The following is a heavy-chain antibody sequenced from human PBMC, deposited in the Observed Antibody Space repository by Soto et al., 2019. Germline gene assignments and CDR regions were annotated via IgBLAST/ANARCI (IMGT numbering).Heavy chain of an antibody. V-gene: IGHV1-69*13. CDR2: IIPIFGTA. J-gene: IGHJ5*02. CDR1: GGTFSMYA. D-gene: IGHD6-6*01. CDR3: ARSGLVHWFDP. Sequence: SVKVSCKASGGTFSMYAISCVVQAPLQGLEWMGGIIPIFGTANYAQKFQGRVTITADESTSTAYMELSSLRSEDTAVYYCARSGLVHWFDPWGQGTLVTVSS.